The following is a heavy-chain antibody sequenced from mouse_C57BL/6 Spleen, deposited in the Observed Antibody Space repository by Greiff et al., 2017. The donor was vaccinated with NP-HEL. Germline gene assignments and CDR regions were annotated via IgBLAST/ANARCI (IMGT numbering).Heavy chain of an antibody. D-gene: IGHD6-5*01. V-gene: IGHV1-81*01. CDR1: GYTFTSYG. Sequence: QVQLQQSGAELARPGASVKLSCKASGYTFTSYGISWVKQSPGQGLEWIGEIYPSSGNTYYNEKFKGKATLTADKSSSTAYMELRSLTSEDSAVYCCARSERAYPWFADWGQGTLVTVSA. J-gene: IGHJ3*01. CDR2: IYPSSGNT. CDR3: ARSERAYPWFAD.